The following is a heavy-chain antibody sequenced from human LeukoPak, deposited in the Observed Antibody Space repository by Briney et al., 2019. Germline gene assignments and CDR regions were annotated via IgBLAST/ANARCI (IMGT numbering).Heavy chain of an antibody. J-gene: IGHJ4*02. CDR2: VSKDGGIK. Sequence: GGSLRLSCAASGFTFSDYDIHWARQAPGEGLEWLAYVSKDGGIKYYADSVKGRFTASRDNSRNMVYLEMNSLRPEDTALYYCARDLMWLVDYWGQGTLLTVPS. CDR3: ARDLMWLVDY. D-gene: IGHD6-19*01. CDR1: GFTFSDYD. V-gene: IGHV3-30-3*01.